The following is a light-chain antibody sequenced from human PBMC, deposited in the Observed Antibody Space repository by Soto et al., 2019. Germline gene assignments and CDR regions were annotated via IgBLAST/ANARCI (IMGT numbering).Light chain of an antibody. CDR1: QGISSY. Sequence: AIRVTPSASSLSASTGYRVSITCRASQGISSYLAWYQQKPGKAPKLLIYAASTLQSGVPSRFSGSGSGTDFTLTISCLQSEDFATYYCQQYYSYPRKFGQGTKVAIK. V-gene: IGKV1-8*01. CDR2: AAS. CDR3: QQYYSYPRK. J-gene: IGKJ1*01.